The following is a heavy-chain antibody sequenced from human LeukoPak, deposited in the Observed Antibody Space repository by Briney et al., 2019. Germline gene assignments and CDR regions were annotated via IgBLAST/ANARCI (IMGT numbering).Heavy chain of an antibody. V-gene: IGHV3-74*01. J-gene: IGHJ4*02. D-gene: IGHD5-18*01. Sequence: PGGSLRLSCAASGFTFSDYWMHWVRQAPGKGLVWVSIINTDTRGTYYADSVKGRFTISRDSSKMLYLQMNSLRVEDTAVYYCAKNRHSDTTLDYWGQGTLVTVSS. CDR3: AKNRHSDTTLDY. CDR1: GFTFSDYW. CDR2: INTDTRGT.